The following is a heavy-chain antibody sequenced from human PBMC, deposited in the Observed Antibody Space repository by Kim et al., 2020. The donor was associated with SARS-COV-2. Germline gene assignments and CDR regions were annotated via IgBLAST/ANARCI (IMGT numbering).Heavy chain of an antibody. Sequence: ASVKVSCKASGYTFTSYYMHWVRQAPGQGLEWMGIINPSGGSTSYAQKFQGRVTMTRDTSTSTVYMELSSLRSEDTAVYYCARDSGSYYREANFDYWGQGTLVTVSS. D-gene: IGHD1-26*01. J-gene: IGHJ4*02. CDR3: ARDSGSYYREANFDY. V-gene: IGHV1-46*01. CDR1: GYTFTSYY. CDR2: INPSGGST.